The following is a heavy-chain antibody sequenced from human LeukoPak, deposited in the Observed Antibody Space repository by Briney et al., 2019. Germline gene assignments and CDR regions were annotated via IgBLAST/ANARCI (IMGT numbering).Heavy chain of an antibody. D-gene: IGHD3-10*01. CDR3: ARGFPPAH. CDR2: LYAGGTT. CDR1: GFTFKNYA. V-gene: IGHV3-53*01. J-gene: IGHJ4*02. Sequence: GGSLRLSCAASGFTFKNYAMSWVRQAPGKGLEWVSILYAGGTTSYTDSVKGRFTISRDSSKNTLYLQMKSLRAEDTAVYYCARGFPPAHWGQGTLVTVSS.